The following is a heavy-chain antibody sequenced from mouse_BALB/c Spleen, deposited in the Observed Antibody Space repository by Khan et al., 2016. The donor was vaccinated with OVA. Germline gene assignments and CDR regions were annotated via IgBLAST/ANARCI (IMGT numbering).Heavy chain of an antibody. Sequence: EVQLQESGPGLVKPSQSLSLTCTVTGYSITSGYAWNWIRQFPGNKLEWMGYISYSGVTSYTPSLKSRISITRDTSKNQFFLQLNSVTTEDTVTYYCARGNYYGYYFDYWGQGTTFTVSS. CDR3: ARGNYYGYYFDY. V-gene: IGHV3-2*02. D-gene: IGHD1-1*01. J-gene: IGHJ2*01. CDR2: ISYSGVT. CDR1: GYSITSGYA.